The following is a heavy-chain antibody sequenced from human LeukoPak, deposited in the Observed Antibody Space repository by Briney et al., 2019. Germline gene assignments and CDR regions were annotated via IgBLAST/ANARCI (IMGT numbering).Heavy chain of an antibody. CDR3: ARRGYCSSTSCSEDLYYFDY. CDR1: GGSISSYY. J-gene: IGHJ4*02. Sequence: PSETLSLTCTVSGGSISSYYWSWIRQPPGKGLEWIGYIYYSGSTNYNPSLKSRVTISVDTSKNQFSLKLSSVTAADTAVCYCARRGYCSSTSCSEDLYYFDYWGQGTLVTVSS. V-gene: IGHV4-59*08. D-gene: IGHD2-2*01. CDR2: IYYSGST.